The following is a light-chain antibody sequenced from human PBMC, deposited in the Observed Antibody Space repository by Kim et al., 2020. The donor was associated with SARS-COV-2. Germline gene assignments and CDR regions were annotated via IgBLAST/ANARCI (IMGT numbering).Light chain of an antibody. CDR3: QQYDTYGYT. CDR2: QAS. J-gene: IGKJ2*01. CDR1: QSVNNL. V-gene: IGKV1-5*03. Sequence: SAYVGDRVTITCRASQSVNNLLAWWQQKPGKPPRLLIYQASSLENGMPSRFSGSGYGTEFTLTISNLQPDDFATYYCQQYDTYGYTFGQGTKLEI.